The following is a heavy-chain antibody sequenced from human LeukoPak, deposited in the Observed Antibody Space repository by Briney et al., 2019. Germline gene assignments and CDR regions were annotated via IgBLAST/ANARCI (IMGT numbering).Heavy chain of an antibody. D-gene: IGHD6-19*01. Sequence: ASVKVSCKASGYTFTSYGISWVRQAPGQGLEWMGWISAYNGNTNYAQKLQGRVTMTTDTSTSTAYMELRSLRSEDTAVYYCARAQWLDPLFDYWGQGTLVTVSS. CDR1: GYTFTSYG. J-gene: IGHJ4*02. CDR3: ARAQWLDPLFDY. V-gene: IGHV1-18*01. CDR2: ISAYNGNT.